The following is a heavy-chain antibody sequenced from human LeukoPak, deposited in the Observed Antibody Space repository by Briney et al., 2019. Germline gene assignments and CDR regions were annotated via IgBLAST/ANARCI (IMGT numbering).Heavy chain of an antibody. J-gene: IGHJ4*02. CDR3: ARVYRIAVAYNYFDY. Sequence: ASVKVSCKASGYTLTSYGISWVRQAPGQGLEWMGWISAYNGNTNYAQKLQGRVTMTTDTSTSTAYMGLRSLRSDDTAVYYCARVYRIAVAYNYFDYWGQGTLVTVSS. CDR2: ISAYNGNT. D-gene: IGHD6-19*01. CDR1: GYTLTSYG. V-gene: IGHV1-18*01.